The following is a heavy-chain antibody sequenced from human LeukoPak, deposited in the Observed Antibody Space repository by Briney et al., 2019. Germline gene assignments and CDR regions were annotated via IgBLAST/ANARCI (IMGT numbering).Heavy chain of an antibody. J-gene: IGHJ4*02. CDR3: ARGSDSNFGARDGFDY. V-gene: IGHV3-49*04. Sequence: GGSLRLSCAASGFTFSSYWMHWVRQAPGKGLEWVGFIRGKAYGETTDYAASVKGRFIISRDEFDSIVYLQMNSLKSEDTAVYYCARGSDSNFGARDGFDYWGQGTLVTVSS. CDR1: GFTFSSYW. CDR2: IRGKAYGETT. D-gene: IGHD3-16*01.